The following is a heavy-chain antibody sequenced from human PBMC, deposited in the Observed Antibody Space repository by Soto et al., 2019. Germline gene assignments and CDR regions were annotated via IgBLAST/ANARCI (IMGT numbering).Heavy chain of an antibody. D-gene: IGHD5-12*01. CDR1: GFTFSSYD. CDR2: ISSGSSRI. J-gene: IGHJ6*02. V-gene: IGHV3-48*02. CDR3: ARVIYGGWATIKDYYYYAMDV. Sequence: GGSLRLSCAASGFTFSSYDMNWVRQAPGKGLEWVSYISSGSSRIFYADSVKGRFTISRDNAKNSLYLQMNSLRDEDTAVYYYARVIYGGWATIKDYYYYAMDVWGQG.